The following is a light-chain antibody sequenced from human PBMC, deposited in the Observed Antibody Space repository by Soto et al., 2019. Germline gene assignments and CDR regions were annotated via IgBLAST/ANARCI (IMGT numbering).Light chain of an antibody. J-gene: IGKJ1*01. V-gene: IGKV1-39*01. CDR1: QSISSF. Sequence: DIQMTQSPSPLSASIGDRVTITCRTSQSISSFLNWYQHRPGKAPKLLIYAASRLRSGVPSRFSGSGSGTDFTLTISSLQPDDFAIYYCQQSFTTPWTFGQGTKVQIK. CDR2: AAS. CDR3: QQSFTTPWT.